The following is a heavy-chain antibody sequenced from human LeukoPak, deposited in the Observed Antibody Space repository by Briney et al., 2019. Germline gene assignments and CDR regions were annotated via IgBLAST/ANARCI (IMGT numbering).Heavy chain of an antibody. D-gene: IGHD5-18*01. CDR1: GFTFSSYW. Sequence: GGSLRLSCAASGFTFSSYWMHWVRQAPGKGLVWVSRINSDGSSTTYADSVKGRFTISRDNAKNTLYLQMNSLRAEDTAVYYCASDTVNTALGIDYWGQGTLVTVSS. J-gene: IGHJ4*02. V-gene: IGHV3-74*01. CDR2: INSDGSST. CDR3: ASDTVNTALGIDY.